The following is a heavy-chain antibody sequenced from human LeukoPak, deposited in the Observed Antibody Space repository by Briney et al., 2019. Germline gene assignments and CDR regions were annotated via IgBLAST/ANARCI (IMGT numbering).Heavy chain of an antibody. D-gene: IGHD5-24*01. V-gene: IGHV3-23*01. CDR1: KFTFSNYG. CDR2: ISGSGGST. J-gene: IGHJ4*02. CDR3: AKVGDGYKDY. Sequence: PGGSLRLSCTASKFTFSNYGMQWDRQAPGKGLEWVSAISGSGGSTYFADSVKGRFTISRDNSKNTLYLQMNSLRAEDTAVYYCAKVGDGYKDYWGQGTLVTVSS.